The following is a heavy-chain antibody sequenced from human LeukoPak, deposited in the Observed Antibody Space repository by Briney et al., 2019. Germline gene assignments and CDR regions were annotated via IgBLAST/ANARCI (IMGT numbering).Heavy chain of an antibody. D-gene: IGHD4-23*01. J-gene: IGHJ5*02. CDR3: ARERSSSGGHNWFDP. CDR1: CCYIITSGHY. V-gene: IGHV4-39*07. Sequence: PSVTLSLTCTASCCYIITSGHYWVWIRQPPGKELEWIGSVYYTGVTSTNQLFRSRMSISVDTSKNQFSLNLTSVTAADAAVYYCARERSSSGGHNWFDPWGQGTLVTVSS. CDR2: VYYTGVT.